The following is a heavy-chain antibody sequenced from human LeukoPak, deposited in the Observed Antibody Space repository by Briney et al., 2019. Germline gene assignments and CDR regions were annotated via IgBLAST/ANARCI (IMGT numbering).Heavy chain of an antibody. D-gene: IGHD3-22*01. CDR3: AREVEYYDSSGYRPHAFDI. V-gene: IGHV4-39*02. J-gene: IGHJ3*02. CDR1: GGSISSSNYY. CDR2: ISYSGGT. Sequence: SETLSLTCTVSGGSISSSNYYWGWTRQPPGKGLEWFGSISYSGGTSYNPSLRSRVTISVDTSKNQFSLKLNSVTAADTAVYYCAREVEYYDSSGYRPHAFDIWGQGTVVTVSS.